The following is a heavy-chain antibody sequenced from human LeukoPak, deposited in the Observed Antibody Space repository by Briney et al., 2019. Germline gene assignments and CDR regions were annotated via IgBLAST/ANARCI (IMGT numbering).Heavy chain of an antibody. Sequence: PSETLSLTCTVSGGSISSYYWSWIRQPPGKGLEWIGYIYYSGSTNYNPSLKSRVTISVDTSKNQFSLKLSSVTAADTAVYYCAREGPAPQGWYVYWGQGTLVTVSS. CDR3: AREGPAPQGWYVY. CDR2: IYYSGST. CDR1: GGSISSYY. D-gene: IGHD6-19*01. J-gene: IGHJ4*02. V-gene: IGHV4-59*01.